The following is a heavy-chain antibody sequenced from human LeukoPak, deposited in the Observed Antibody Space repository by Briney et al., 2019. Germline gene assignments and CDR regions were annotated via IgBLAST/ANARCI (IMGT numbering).Heavy chain of an antibody. Sequence: GGSLRLSCAASGFTFSSYSMNWVRQAPGKGLEWVSSISSSSSYIYYADSVKGRFTISRDNSKNTLYLQMNSLRAEDTAVYYCAKQDDIVVLGAFDIWGQGTMVTVSS. V-gene: IGHV3-21*01. CDR1: GFTFSSYS. CDR3: AKQDDIVVLGAFDI. J-gene: IGHJ3*02. D-gene: IGHD2-2*01. CDR2: ISSSSSYI.